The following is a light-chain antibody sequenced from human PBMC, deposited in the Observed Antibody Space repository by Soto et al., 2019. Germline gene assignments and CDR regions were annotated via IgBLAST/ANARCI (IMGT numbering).Light chain of an antibody. Sequence: DIQMTQSPSSLSASVGDRVTITCQASQSISSYLNWYQQKPGKAPKLLIYAASSLQSGVPSRFSGSGSGTDFTLTISSLHPEDFATYYCQQSYSTPVTFGQGTKLEIK. V-gene: IGKV1-39*01. CDR2: AAS. CDR1: QSISSY. CDR3: QQSYSTPVT. J-gene: IGKJ2*01.